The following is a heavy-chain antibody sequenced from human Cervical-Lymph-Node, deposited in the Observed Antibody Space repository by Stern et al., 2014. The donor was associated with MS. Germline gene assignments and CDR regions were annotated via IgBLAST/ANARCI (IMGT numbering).Heavy chain of an antibody. Sequence: VHLVESGAEVKKPGASVTVSCNVSGHPLSELAIHWLRQLPTSGLEGLGQFDPEDGETVYAQRLQGRLTMTEDTTTGTAYMTLTALTSDDTAVYYCATDRGVKWGPGTLVAVSS. CDR2: FDPEDGET. V-gene: IGHV1-24*01. J-gene: IGHJ4*02. CDR1: GHPLSELA. D-gene: IGHD3-10*01. CDR3: ATDRGVK.